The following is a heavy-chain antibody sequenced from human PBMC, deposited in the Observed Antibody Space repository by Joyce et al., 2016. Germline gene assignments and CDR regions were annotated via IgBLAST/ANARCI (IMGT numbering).Heavy chain of an antibody. D-gene: IGHD1-14*01. Sequence: EVQLVQSGAEVKKPGESLKISCKTCGFSFISYWIGWVRQMPGQGLERMGIIYPDDSENRYRPSYQGQVTISVDKSITTAYLQWTSLKASDTAMYYCTSHNGGYWGLGTLVTVSS. J-gene: IGHJ4*02. CDR3: TSHNGGY. CDR1: GFSFISYW. CDR2: IYPDDSEN. V-gene: IGHV5-51*03.